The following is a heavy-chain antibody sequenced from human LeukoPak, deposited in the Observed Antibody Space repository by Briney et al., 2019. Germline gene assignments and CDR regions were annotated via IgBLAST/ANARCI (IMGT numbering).Heavy chain of an antibody. CDR2: ISYDGSNK. V-gene: IGHV3-30*03. J-gene: IGHJ4*02. CDR1: GFTFSNYG. CDR3: ARDTSVGAAYFDF. Sequence: GGSLRLSCAASGFTFSNYGMHWVRQAPGKGLEWVAVISYDGSNKYYADSVRGRFTISRDNSKNTLYLQMDSLRPDDMAVYYCARDTSVGAAYFDFWGQGALVAVSS. D-gene: IGHD2-15*01.